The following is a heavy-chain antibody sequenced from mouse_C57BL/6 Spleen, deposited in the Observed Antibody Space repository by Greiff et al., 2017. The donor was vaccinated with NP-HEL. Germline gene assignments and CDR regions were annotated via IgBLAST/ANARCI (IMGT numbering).Heavy chain of an antibody. Sequence: VQLQQSGPELVKPGASVKISCKASGYTFTDYYMNWVKQSHGKSLEWIGDINPNNGGTSYNQKFKGKATLTVDKSSSTAYMELRSLTSEDSAVYYCARSRGNPLFDYWGQGTTLTVSS. CDR1: GYTFTDYY. CDR2: INPNNGGT. V-gene: IGHV1-26*01. D-gene: IGHD2-1*01. J-gene: IGHJ2*01. CDR3: ARSRGNPLFDY.